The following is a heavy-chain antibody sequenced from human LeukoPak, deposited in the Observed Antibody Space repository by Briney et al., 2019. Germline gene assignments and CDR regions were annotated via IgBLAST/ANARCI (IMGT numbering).Heavy chain of an antibody. J-gene: IGHJ4*02. V-gene: IGHV1-18*01. CDR1: GYTFTSYG. CDR2: ISAYNGNT. CDR3: ATNDFWSGYNYFDY. D-gene: IGHD3-3*01. Sequence: ASVKVSCKASGYTFTSYGISWVRQAPGQGLEWMGWISAYNGNTNYAQKLQGRVTMTTDTSTSTAYMELSSLRSEDTAVYYCATNDFWSGYNYFDYWGQGTLVTVSS.